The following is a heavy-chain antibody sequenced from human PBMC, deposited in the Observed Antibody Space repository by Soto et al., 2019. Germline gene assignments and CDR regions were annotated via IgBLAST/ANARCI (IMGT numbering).Heavy chain of an antibody. Sequence: TGGSLRLSCTASGFTFGDYAMSWFRQAPGKGLEWVGFIRNKAYGGTTEYAASVKGRFTISRDDSKSIAYLQMNSLKTEYTAVYYCTKRYFGGLDAFDIWGQGTMVTVSS. CDR2: IRNKAYGGTT. CDR1: GFTFGDYA. CDR3: TKRYFGGLDAFDI. D-gene: IGHD3-9*01. V-gene: IGHV3-49*03. J-gene: IGHJ3*02.